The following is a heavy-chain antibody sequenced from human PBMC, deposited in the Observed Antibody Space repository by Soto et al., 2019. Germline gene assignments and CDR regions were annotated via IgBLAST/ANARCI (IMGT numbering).Heavy chain of an antibody. CDR3: AIDENSGWYDAFDI. CDR1: GFTFSSYG. CDR2: IWYDGSNK. D-gene: IGHD6-19*01. Sequence: GGSLRLSCAASGFTFSSYGMHWGRQAPGKGLEWVAVIWYDGSNKYYADSVKGRFTISRDNSKNTLYLQMNSLRAEDTAVYYCAIDENSGWYDAFDIWGQGTMVTVSS. J-gene: IGHJ3*02. V-gene: IGHV3-33*01.